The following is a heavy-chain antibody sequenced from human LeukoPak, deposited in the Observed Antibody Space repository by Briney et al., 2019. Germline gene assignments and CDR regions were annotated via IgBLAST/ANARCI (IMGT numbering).Heavy chain of an antibody. CDR1: GGSITDSSSL. J-gene: IGHJ4*01. CDR3: ARPGRY. Sequence: SETLSLTCTVSGGSITDSSSLWGWIRQPPGKGLEWIGTMFYHGSTYYNPALKSRVTISVDTSRNQFSLRLTSVTAADPAVYYCARPGRYWGQGPQVTVSS. D-gene: IGHD1-14*01. CDR2: MFYHGST. V-gene: IGHV4-39*07.